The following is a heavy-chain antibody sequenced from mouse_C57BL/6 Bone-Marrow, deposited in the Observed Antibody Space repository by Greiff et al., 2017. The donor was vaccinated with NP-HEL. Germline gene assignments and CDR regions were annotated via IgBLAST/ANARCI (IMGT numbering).Heavy chain of an antibody. CDR3: ARYNPATVVAPYAMDY. Sequence: DVKLQESGGGLVQPGGSLSLSCAASGFTFTDYYMSWVRQPPGKALEWLGFIRNKANGYTTEYSASVKGRFTISRDNSQSILYLQMNALRAEDRATYYGARYNPATVVAPYAMDYWGQGTSVTVSS. V-gene: IGHV7-3*01. J-gene: IGHJ4*01. D-gene: IGHD1-1*01. CDR2: IRNKANGYTT. CDR1: GFTFTDYY.